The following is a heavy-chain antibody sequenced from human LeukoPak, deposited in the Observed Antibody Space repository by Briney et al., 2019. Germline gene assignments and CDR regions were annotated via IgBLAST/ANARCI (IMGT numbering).Heavy chain of an antibody. Sequence: GGSLRLSCAASGFTFSSYGMHWVRQAPGKGLEWVAFIRYDGSNKYYADSVKGRFTISRDNSKNTLYLQMNSLRAEDTAVYYCARDPPTNYYGSGSYTADYWGQGTLVTVSS. V-gene: IGHV3-30*02. CDR2: IRYDGSNK. J-gene: IGHJ4*02. CDR3: ARDPPTNYYGSGSYTADY. CDR1: GFTFSSYG. D-gene: IGHD3-10*01.